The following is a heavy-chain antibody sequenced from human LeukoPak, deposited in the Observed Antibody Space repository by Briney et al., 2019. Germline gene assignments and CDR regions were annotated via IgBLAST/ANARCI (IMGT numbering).Heavy chain of an antibody. D-gene: IGHD5-24*01. J-gene: IGHJ4*02. CDR1: GCTFTGYY. CDR3: ARWMAGVYYFDY. CDR2: INPNSGGT. Sequence: ASVKVSCKASGCTFTGYYMHWVRQAPGQGLEWMGWINPNSGGTNYAQKFQGRVTMTRDTSISTAYMELSRLRSDDTAVYYCARWMAGVYYFDYWGQGTLVTVSS. V-gene: IGHV1-2*02.